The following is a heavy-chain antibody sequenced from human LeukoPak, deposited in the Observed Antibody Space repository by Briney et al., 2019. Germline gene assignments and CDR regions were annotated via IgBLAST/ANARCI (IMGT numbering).Heavy chain of an antibody. CDR2: IWYDGSDK. CDR1: GFTFSNYV. D-gene: IGHD3-16*01. V-gene: IGHV3-33*01. Sequence: GGSLRLSCAASGFTFSNYVMHWVRPAPGKGLEWVAVIWYDGSDKYHADSVKGRLTTSRDNSKNTLYLQMNSLRVEDTAVYYCARPVVLGAYLRGAYYFDSWGQGTLVTVSS. J-gene: IGHJ4*02. CDR3: ARPVVLGAYLRGAYYFDS.